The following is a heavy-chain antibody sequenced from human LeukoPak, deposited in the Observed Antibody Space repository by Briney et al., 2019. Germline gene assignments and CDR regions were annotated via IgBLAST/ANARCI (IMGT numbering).Heavy chain of an antibody. V-gene: IGHV1-2*02. CDR2: INPNSGGT. Sequence: GASVKVSCKASGYTFTGYYIHWVRPAPGQGLEWMGWINPNSGGTNYAQKFQGRVTMTRDTSISTAYMELSRLRSDDTAVYYCARDLVVVPAAMGGMDVWGQGTTVTVSS. D-gene: IGHD2-2*01. J-gene: IGHJ6*01. CDR1: GYTFTGYY. CDR3: ARDLVVVPAAMGGMDV.